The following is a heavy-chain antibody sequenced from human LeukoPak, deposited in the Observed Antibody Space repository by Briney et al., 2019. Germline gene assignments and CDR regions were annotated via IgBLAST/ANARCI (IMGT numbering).Heavy chain of an antibody. CDR1: GFTFSTYW. D-gene: IGHD1-26*01. CDR2: INPDGSNT. J-gene: IGHJ4*01. CDR3: AILGATDY. Sequence: GGSLRLSCVASGFTFSTYWMHWVRQAPGKGLVWVSRINPDGSNTIYADSVKDRFTISRDNAKNTLYLQMSSLRVEDTAVYYCAILGATDYWGQGNLVTVSS. V-gene: IGHV3-74*01.